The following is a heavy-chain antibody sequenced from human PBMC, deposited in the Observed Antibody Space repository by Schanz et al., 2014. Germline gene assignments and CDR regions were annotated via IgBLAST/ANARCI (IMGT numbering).Heavy chain of an antibody. J-gene: IGHJ4*02. CDR2: IKGKTDGGTA. CDR1: GLTFTSAW. CDR3: ARGGFGEVSYFDY. D-gene: IGHD3-10*01. V-gene: IGHV3-15*01. Sequence: EVQLVESGGGLVKPGGSLRLSCATSGLTFTSAWMSWVRQAPGKGLEWVGRIKGKTDGGTADYAAPMKGRFTISRDNSKNTLYLQMNSLRPEDTAVYYCARGGFGEVSYFDYWGQGTLVTVSS.